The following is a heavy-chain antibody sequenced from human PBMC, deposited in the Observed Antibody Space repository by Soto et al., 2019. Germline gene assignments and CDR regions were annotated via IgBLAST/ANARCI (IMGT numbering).Heavy chain of an antibody. J-gene: IGHJ4*02. V-gene: IGHV3-23*01. CDR3: AKERWAAAGTTTLDY. CDR2: ISGGTSST. Sequence: EVQLLESGGGLVQPGGSLRLSCAASGFTFSSYAMRWVRQAPGKGLEWVSAISGGTSSTYYADSVKGRFTISRDNSKNTLYLQMNRLRAEDTAVYYCAKERWAAAGTTTLDYRGQGNLVTVSS. CDR1: GFTFSSYA. D-gene: IGHD6-13*01.